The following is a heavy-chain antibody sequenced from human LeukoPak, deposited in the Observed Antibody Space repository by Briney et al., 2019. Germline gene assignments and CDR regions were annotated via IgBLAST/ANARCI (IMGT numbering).Heavy chain of an antibody. Sequence: GGSLRLSYAASGFTFSSYSMNWVRQAPGKRLEWVSSISSSSSYIYYADSVKGRFTISRDNAKNSLYLQMNSLRAEDTAVYYCARDQEAAMVMWFDPWGQGTLVTVSS. D-gene: IGHD2-2*01. CDR1: GFTFSSYS. V-gene: IGHV3-21*01. J-gene: IGHJ5*02. CDR3: ARDQEAAMVMWFDP. CDR2: ISSSSSYI.